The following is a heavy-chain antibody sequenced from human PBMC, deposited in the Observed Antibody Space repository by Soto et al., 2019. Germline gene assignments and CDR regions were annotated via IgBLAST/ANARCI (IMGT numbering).Heavy chain of an antibody. CDR2: IYYSGST. CDR3: ARGSGSYYNVFVDY. CDR1: GGSISSYY. J-gene: IGHJ4*02. Sequence: QVQLQESGPGLVKPSETLSLTCTVSGGSISSYYWSWIRQPPGKGLEWIGYIYYSGSTNYNPSLKSRVTISVDTSKDQFSLKLSSVTAADTAVDYCARGSGSYYNVFVDYWGQGTLVTVSS. V-gene: IGHV4-59*01. D-gene: IGHD3-10*01.